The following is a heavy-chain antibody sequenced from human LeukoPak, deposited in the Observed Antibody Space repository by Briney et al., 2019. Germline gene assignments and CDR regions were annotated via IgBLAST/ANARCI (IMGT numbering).Heavy chain of an antibody. CDR3: ARYRYSSGWYETIYYFDY. D-gene: IGHD6-13*01. J-gene: IGHJ4*02. CDR2: INHSGST. V-gene: IGHV4-34*01. Sequence: PSETLSLTCAVYGGSFSGYYWSWIRQPPGKGLEWIGEINHSGSTNYNPSLKSRVTISVDASKNQFSLKLSSVTAADTAVYYCARYRYSSGWYETIYYFDYWGQGTLVTVSS. CDR1: GGSFSGYY.